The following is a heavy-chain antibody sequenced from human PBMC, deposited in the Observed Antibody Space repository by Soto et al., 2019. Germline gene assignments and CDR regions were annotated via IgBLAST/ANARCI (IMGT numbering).Heavy chain of an antibody. Sequence: QVQLEQSGAEVKKPGASVKVSCKASGYTFTSYGISWVRQAPGQGLEWMGRISAYNGNTNYAQKLQGRVTMTTDTSTSTAYMERRRLGSDDTAGYYCARVVVALGPWFDPWGQGTLVTVSS. V-gene: IGHV1-18*01. CDR3: ARVVVALGPWFDP. J-gene: IGHJ5*02. CDR1: GYTFTSYG. D-gene: IGHD2-15*01. CDR2: ISAYNGNT.